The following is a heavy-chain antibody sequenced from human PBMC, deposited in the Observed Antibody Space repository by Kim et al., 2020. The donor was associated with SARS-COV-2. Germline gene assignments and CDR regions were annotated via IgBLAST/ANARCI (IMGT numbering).Heavy chain of an antibody. CDR2: IGTASDT. CDR3: ARGLLWFGENTIPIGGSYYYYGMDV. V-gene: IGHV3-13*01. CDR1: GFTFSSYD. Sequence: GGSLRLSCAASGFTFSSYDMHWVRQATGKGLEWVSAIGTASDTYYPGSVKGRFTISRENAKNSLYLQMNSLRAGDTAVYYCARGLLWFGENTIPIGGSYYYYGMDVWGQGTTVTVSS. J-gene: IGHJ6*02. D-gene: IGHD3-10*01.